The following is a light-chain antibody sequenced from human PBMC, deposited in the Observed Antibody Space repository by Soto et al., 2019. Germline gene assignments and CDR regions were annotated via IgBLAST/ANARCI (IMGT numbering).Light chain of an antibody. CDR2: EGS. CDR1: SSDVRSYNL. Sequence: QSVLTQPASVSGSLGQSITISCTGTSSDVRSYNLVSWYQQHPGKAPKLMIYEGSKRPSGVSNRFSGSKSGNTASLTISGLQAEDEADYYCCSYAGSSTFSYVFGTGTKVTVL. V-gene: IGLV2-23*03. J-gene: IGLJ1*01. CDR3: CSYAGSSTFSYV.